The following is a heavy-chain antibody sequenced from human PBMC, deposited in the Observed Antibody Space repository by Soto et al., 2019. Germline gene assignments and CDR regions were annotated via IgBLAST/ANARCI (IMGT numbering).Heavy chain of an antibody. CDR3: ARDTSRGEYDY. Sequence: QVQLVQSGAEVKKPGASVKVSCKASGYTFTSYGISWVRQAPGQGLEWMGGINVYNGNTNYAQKLQGGVTMTTDTSTSTAYLDLRSLRCDDTAVYFCARDTSRGEYDYWGQGTVVTVSS. CDR1: GYTFTSYG. J-gene: IGHJ4*02. V-gene: IGHV1-18*01. CDR2: INVYNGNT. D-gene: IGHD3-10*01.